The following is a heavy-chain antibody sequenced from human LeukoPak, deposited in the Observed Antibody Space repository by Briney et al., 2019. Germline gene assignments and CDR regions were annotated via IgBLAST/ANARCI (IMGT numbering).Heavy chain of an antibody. J-gene: IGHJ2*01. CDR3: ARDRYGDSVALDFWYFDL. V-gene: IGHV3-48*02. D-gene: IGHD4-17*01. CDR1: GFPFSSYS. CDR2: ISSSFKTI. Sequence: GGSLRLSCTASGFPFSSYSMNWVRQAPGKGLEWISYISSSFKTIYYADSVRGRFTISRDNGKTSLFLQMTSLRDEDTAVYYCARDRYGDSVALDFWYFDLWGRGTLVTVSS.